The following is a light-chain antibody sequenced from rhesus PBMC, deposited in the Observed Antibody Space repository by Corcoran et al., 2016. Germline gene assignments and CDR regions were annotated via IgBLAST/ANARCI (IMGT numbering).Light chain of an antibody. CDR2: YAS. CDR3: QQYNNWNS. Sequence: IVMTQSPATLSLSPGERATLSCRASQIVSSNLAWYQQKHGQAPRHLIYYASKRATGIPDRFSGSWSGTDFTLTISSLEPEDVGVYYCQQYNNWNSFGQGTKVEIK. CDR1: QIVSSN. V-gene: IGKV3-35*01. J-gene: IGKJ2*01.